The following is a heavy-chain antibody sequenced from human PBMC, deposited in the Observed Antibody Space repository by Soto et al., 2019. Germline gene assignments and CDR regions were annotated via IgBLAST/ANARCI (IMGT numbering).Heavy chain of an antibody. V-gene: IGHV4-39*01. CDR1: GGSISSSSYY. Sequence: QLQLQESGPGLVRPSETLSLTCTVSGGSISSSSYYWGWIRQPPGKGLEWIGSIYYSGSTYYNPSLKSRVTISVDTSKNQFSLKLSSVTAADTAVYYCASLFSTGYSSGTGGAFDIWGQGTMVTVSS. J-gene: IGHJ3*02. CDR2: IYYSGST. D-gene: IGHD6-19*01. CDR3: ASLFSTGYSSGTGGAFDI.